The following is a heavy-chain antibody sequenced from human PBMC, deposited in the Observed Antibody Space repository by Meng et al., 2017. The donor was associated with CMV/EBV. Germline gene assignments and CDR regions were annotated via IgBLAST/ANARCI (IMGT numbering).Heavy chain of an antibody. CDR3: ARGNGDYLFGWFDP. Sequence: ASVKVSCKASGYTFTGYYMHWVRQAPGQGLEWMGWMNPNSGNTGYAQKFQGRVTMTRNTSISTAYMELSSLRSEDTAVYYYARGNGDYLFGWFDPWGQGTLVTVSS. V-gene: IGHV1-8*02. J-gene: IGHJ5*02. CDR2: MNPNSGNT. D-gene: IGHD4-17*01. CDR1: GYTFTGYY.